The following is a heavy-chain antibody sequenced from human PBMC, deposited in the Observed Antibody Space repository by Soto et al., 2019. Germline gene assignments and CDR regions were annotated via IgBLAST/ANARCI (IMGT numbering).Heavy chain of an antibody. D-gene: IGHD2-15*01. CDR1: GFTFSSYW. CDR3: ARPYCSGGSCYNWFDP. Sequence: EVQLVESGGGLVQPGGSLTVSCAASGFTFSSYWMSWVRQAPGKGLEWVANIKQDGSQKYYVDSVKGRFTIYRDNAKNSLYLQMNSLRAEDTAIYYCARPYCSGGSCYNWFDPWGQGTLVTVSS. V-gene: IGHV3-7*03. CDR2: IKQDGSQK. J-gene: IGHJ5*02.